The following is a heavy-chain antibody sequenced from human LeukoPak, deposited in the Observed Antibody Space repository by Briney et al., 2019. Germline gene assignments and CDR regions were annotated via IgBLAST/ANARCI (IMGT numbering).Heavy chain of an antibody. CDR1: GGSISSYY. CDR2: IYYSGST. J-gene: IGHJ6*02. D-gene: IGHD2-21*01. V-gene: IGHV4-59*01. CDR3: ARHSSQGVNYYYYYGMDV. Sequence: SETLSLTCTVSGGSISSYYWSWIRQPPGKGLEWIGYIYYSGSTNYNPSLKSRVTISVDTSKNQFSLKLSSVTAADTAVYYCARHSSQGVNYYYYYGMDVWGQGTTVTVSS.